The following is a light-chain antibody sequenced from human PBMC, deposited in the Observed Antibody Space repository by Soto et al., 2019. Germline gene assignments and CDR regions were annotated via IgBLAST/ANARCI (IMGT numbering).Light chain of an antibody. CDR1: QSVSSSY. Sequence: EIVLTQSPGTLSLSPGERATLSCRASQSVSSSYLAWFQQKPGHAPSLLIFGASSRATGIPDRFSGSGSGTDFTLTISRLEPEGFAVYYCQQYGSSPWTFGQGTKVE. V-gene: IGKV3-20*01. CDR2: GAS. J-gene: IGKJ1*01. CDR3: QQYGSSPWT.